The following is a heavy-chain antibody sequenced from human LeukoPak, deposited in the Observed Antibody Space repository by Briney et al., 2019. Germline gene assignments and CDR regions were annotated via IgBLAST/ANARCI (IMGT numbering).Heavy chain of an antibody. CDR1: GFTFSSYG. V-gene: IGHV3-21*01. CDR3: ARCTTGRTFGSLREIKRSREIDY. J-gene: IGHJ4*02. CDR2: ISSSSSNI. D-gene: IGHD1-1*01. Sequence: GGTLRLSCAASGFTFSSYGMSWVRQAPGKGLEWVSSISSSSSNIYYADSVKGRFTISRDNAKNSLYLQMNSLRVEDTAVYYCARCTTGRTFGSLREIKRSREIDYWGQGTLVTVSS.